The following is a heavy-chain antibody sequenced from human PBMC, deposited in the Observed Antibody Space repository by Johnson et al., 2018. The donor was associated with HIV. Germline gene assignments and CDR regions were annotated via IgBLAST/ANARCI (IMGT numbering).Heavy chain of an antibody. Sequence: VQLVESGGVVVQPGGSLRLSCAASGFTFDDYAMHWVRQAPGKGLEWVSLISWGGGSTYYADSVKGRFTISRDNSKNSLYLQMTSLRAEDTALYYCAKDITLHPVAFDIWGQGTLVTVSS. CDR1: GFTFDDYA. J-gene: IGHJ3*02. CDR2: ISWGGGST. CDR3: AKDITLHPVAFDI. V-gene: IGHV3-43D*03. D-gene: IGHD4-17*01.